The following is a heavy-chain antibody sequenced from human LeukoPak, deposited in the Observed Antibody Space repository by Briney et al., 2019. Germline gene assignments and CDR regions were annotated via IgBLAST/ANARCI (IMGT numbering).Heavy chain of an antibody. CDR2: IYWDDDK. CDR3: ARYAKGGVVTAMGVDY. Sequence: ESGPTLVKPTQTLTPTCTFSGFSVSTSGVGVGWIRQPPGKALEWLALIYWDDDKRYSPSLKSRLTITKDTSKNQVVLTMTNMDPVDTATYYCARYAKGGVVTAMGVDYWGQGSLVTVSS. V-gene: IGHV2-5*02. J-gene: IGHJ4*02. CDR1: GFSVSTSGVG. D-gene: IGHD2-21*02.